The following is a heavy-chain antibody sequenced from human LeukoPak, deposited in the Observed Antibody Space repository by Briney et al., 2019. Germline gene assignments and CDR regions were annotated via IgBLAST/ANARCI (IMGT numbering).Heavy chain of an antibody. V-gene: IGHV1-24*01. J-gene: IGHJ4*02. CDR3: ATVGYSGSYYRNYYFDY. D-gene: IGHD1-26*01. CDR1: GYTLTELS. CDR2: FDPEDGEI. Sequence: GASVKVSCKVSGYTLTELSMHWVRQAPGKGLEWMGGFDPEDGEIIYAQKFQGRVTMTEDTSTDTAYMELSSLRSKDTAVYYCATVGYSGSYYRNYYFDYWGQGTLVTVSS.